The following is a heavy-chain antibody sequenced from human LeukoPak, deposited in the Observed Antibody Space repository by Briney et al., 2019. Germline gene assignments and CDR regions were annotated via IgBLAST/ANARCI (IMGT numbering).Heavy chain of an antibody. CDR3: VKDLVGSMVRGVIITSPFDY. J-gene: IGHJ4*02. CDR2: ISSNGGST. CDR1: GFTFSSYA. V-gene: IGHV3-64D*06. D-gene: IGHD3-10*01. Sequence: AGGSLRLSCSASGFTFSSYAMHWVRLAPGKGLEYVSAISSNGGSTYYADSVKGRFTISRDNSKNTLYLQMSSLRAEDTAVYYCVKDLVGSMVRGVIITSPFDYWGQGTLVTVSS.